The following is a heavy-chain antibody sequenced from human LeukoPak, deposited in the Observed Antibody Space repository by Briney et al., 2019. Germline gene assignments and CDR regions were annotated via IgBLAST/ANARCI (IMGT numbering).Heavy chain of an antibody. Sequence: ASVKVSCKATSYISWVRQAPGEGLEWMGWIGSYAGDTYYAQKFQGRVTVTTDTSSSTAYMELRSLRSDDTAVYYCARDFWNFHDSRGYYRDFDSWGQGTLVTVSS. CDR1: TSY. CDR3: ARDFWNFHDSRGYYRDFDS. CDR2: IGSYAGDT. D-gene: IGHD3-22*01. V-gene: IGHV1-18*01. J-gene: IGHJ5*01.